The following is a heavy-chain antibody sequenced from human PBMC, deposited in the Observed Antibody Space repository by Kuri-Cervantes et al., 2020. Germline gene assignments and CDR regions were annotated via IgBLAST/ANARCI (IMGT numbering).Heavy chain of an antibody. CDR2: MGTSTTDP. Sequence: GESLKISCAASGFTFSTYAMSWVRQAPGKGLEWVSGMGTSTTDPHYADSVKGRFTISRDNAKNTLYLQMNSLRAEDTAVYYCARDLIPVVVVAATPSYYYMDVWGKGTTVTVSS. J-gene: IGHJ6*03. CDR3: ARDLIPVVVVAATPSYYYMDV. CDR1: GFTFSTYA. V-gene: IGHV3-21*01. D-gene: IGHD2-15*01.